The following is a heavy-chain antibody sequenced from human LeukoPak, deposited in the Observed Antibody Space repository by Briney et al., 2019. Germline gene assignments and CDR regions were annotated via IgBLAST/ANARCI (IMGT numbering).Heavy chain of an antibody. CDR3: ARDLSGVTGYTYGRGIDY. CDR2: IKKDGSEK. CDR1: GFTFSNYA. V-gene: IGHV3-7*01. D-gene: IGHD5-18*01. Sequence: GGSLRLSCAASGFTFSNYAMSWVRQAPGKGLEWVANIKKDGSEKYYVDSVKGRFTISRDNAKTSLYLQMNSLRAEDTAVYYCARDLSGVTGYTYGRGIDYWGQGTLVTVSS. J-gene: IGHJ4*02.